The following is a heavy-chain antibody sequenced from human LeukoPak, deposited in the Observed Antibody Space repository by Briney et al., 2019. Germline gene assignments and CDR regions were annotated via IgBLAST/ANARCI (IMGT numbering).Heavy chain of an antibody. CDR3: ARHATVHTTYYYDSSGYPPPYYMDV. D-gene: IGHD3-22*01. CDR1: GFTFSSYS. Sequence: GGSLRLSCAASGFTFSSYSMNWVRQAPGKGLEWVSYISHSSSTIYYADSVKGRFTISRDNAKKSLYLQMNSLRAEDTAVYYCARHATVHTTYYYDSSGYPPPYYMDVWGKGTTVTVSS. V-gene: IGHV3-48*01. CDR2: ISHSSSTI. J-gene: IGHJ6*03.